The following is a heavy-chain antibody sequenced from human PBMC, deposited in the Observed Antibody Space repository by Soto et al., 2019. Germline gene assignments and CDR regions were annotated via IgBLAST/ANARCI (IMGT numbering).Heavy chain of an antibody. CDR3: ARDRIRSSSTDWPEWFDP. CDR2: IHYSGST. J-gene: IGHJ5*02. D-gene: IGHD2-2*01. CDR1: GGSISSYY. V-gene: IGHV4-59*01. Sequence: SETLSLTCTVSGGSISSYYWSWIRQPPGKGLERIGYIHYSGSTNYNPSLKNRVTISLDTSKNQFSLKLNSVTAADTAVYYCARDRIRSSSTDWPEWFDPWGQGTLVTVSS.